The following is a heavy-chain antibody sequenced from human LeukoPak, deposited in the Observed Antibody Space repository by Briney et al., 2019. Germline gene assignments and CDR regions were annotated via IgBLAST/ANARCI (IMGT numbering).Heavy chain of an antibody. J-gene: IGHJ4*02. Sequence: GVSVKVSCKASGYTFTGHYMNWVRLAPGQGLEWMGWINPTGGTTYAQKFQDRVTMTRDTSINTAYMELSGLRSDDTAVYYCARDLGWSSSHWGQGTLVTVSS. D-gene: IGHD6-6*01. CDR3: ARDLGWSSSH. CDR2: INPTGGT. V-gene: IGHV1-2*02. CDR1: GYTFTGHY.